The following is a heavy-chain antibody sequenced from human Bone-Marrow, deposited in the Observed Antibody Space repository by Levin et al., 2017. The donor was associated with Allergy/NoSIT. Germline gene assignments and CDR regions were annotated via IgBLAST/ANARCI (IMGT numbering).Heavy chain of an antibody. CDR1: GFTFRNYA. CDR2: ISLDGNKE. D-gene: IGHD2-15*01. CDR3: AKDTYTCSGGSCYFFDY. Sequence: GGSLRLSCAVSGFTFRNYAMHWVRQAPGRGLEWVAFISLDGNKEEEEEEGKGRFTVSRDNSNNTLHLQMNSLRVEDTAIYYCAKDTYTCSGGSCYFFDYWGQGALVTVSS. V-gene: IGHV3-30*18. J-gene: IGHJ4*02.